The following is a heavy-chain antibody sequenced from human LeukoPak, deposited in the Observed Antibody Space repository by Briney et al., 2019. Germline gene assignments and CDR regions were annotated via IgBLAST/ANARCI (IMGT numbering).Heavy chain of an antibody. Sequence: SQTLSPTCAISGDSVSSNSAAWNWIRQSPSRGLEWLGRTYYRSKWYNDYAVSVKSRITINPDTSKNQFSLQLNSVTPEDTAVYYCAREGTAAGIIWYFDYWGQGTLVTVSS. CDR2: TYYRSKWYN. CDR3: AREGTAAGIIWYFDY. D-gene: IGHD6-13*01. J-gene: IGHJ4*02. CDR1: GDSVSSNSAA. V-gene: IGHV6-1*01.